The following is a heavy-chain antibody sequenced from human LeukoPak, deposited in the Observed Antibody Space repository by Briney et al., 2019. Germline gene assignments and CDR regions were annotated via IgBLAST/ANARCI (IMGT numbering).Heavy chain of an antibody. D-gene: IGHD6-19*01. Sequence: GGSLRLSCAASGFTFNNYAMNWVRQTPGKGLQWVSAVSGDGQRTFYADSVKGRFTIFRDNSMNTLSLQMNSLRVEDTAVYYCARAAVAGFDYWGQGTLVTVSS. CDR2: VSGDGQRT. J-gene: IGHJ4*02. CDR3: ARAAVAGFDY. V-gene: IGHV3-23*01. CDR1: GFTFNNYA.